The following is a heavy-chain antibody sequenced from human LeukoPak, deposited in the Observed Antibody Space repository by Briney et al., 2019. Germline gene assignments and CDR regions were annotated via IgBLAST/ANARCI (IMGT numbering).Heavy chain of an antibody. CDR1: GGSTSSYY. D-gene: IGHD3-22*01. V-gene: IGHV4-59*08. J-gene: IGHJ3*02. CDR3: ARHCDYYDSSGYYFDAFDI. CDR2: IYYSGST. Sequence: SETLSLTCTVSGGSTSSYYWSWIRQPPGKGLEWIGYIYYSGSTNYNPSLKSRVTISVDTSKNQFSLKLSSVTAADTAVYYCARHCDYYDSSGYYFDAFDIWGQGTMVTVSS.